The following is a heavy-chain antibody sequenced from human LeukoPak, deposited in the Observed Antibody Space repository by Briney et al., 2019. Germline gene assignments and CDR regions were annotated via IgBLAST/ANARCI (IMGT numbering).Heavy chain of an antibody. CDR2: IIPIFGTA. CDR3: AREGDIVATID. J-gene: IGHJ4*02. CDR1: GGTFGSYA. Sequence: SVTVSFKASGGTFGSYAISWVRQAPGQGLEWMGGIIPIFGTANYAQKFKGRVTITADESTSTAYMELSSLRSEDTAVYYCAREGDIVATIDWGQGTLITVSS. D-gene: IGHD5-12*01. V-gene: IGHV1-69*13.